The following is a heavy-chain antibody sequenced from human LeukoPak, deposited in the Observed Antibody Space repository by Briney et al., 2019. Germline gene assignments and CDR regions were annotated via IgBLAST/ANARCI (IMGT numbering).Heavy chain of an antibody. CDR1: GFTFSSHS. D-gene: IGHD2-2*02. V-gene: IGHV3-21*01. CDR2: ISSTSSYI. CDR3: APTPTRPWLLYRGDLRRSYFAS. Sequence: SLTLSXAASGFTFSSHSMNWVRHAPAKGLESVSSISSTSSYIYYADSVKGRFTISRDNAKNSRDLPMNSLRAEDTALYYSAPTPTRPWLLYRGDLRRSYFASWGPAPLLPAPS. J-gene: IGHJ4*02.